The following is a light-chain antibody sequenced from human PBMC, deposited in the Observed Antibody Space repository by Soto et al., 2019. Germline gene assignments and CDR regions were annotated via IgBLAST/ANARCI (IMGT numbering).Light chain of an antibody. Sequence: DIQMTQSPSSVSASVGDRVTITCRAGQGLGVWLGWYQQKPGKAPQLLIFGASGLQTEVPSRFSGSGSGTDFTLTISSLQPEDFATYYCQQAYSFPLTFGGGTKVDIK. CDR2: GAS. J-gene: IGKJ4*01. CDR1: QGLGVW. V-gene: IGKV1-12*01. CDR3: QQAYSFPLT.